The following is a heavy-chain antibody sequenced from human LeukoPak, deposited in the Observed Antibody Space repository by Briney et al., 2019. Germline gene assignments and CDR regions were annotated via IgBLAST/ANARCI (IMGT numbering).Heavy chain of an antibody. V-gene: IGHV4-4*02. CDR1: GVSVSSDNW. Sequence: SETLSLTCAVYGVSVSSDNWWTWVRQSPGKGLEWIGETHRSGGTKYNPSLNGRVTISIDNSNNRLSLHLRYVTAADTAMYYCATRDQSRTYLAPADCWGQGTLATVSS. D-gene: IGHD5-24*01. CDR3: ATRDQSRTYLAPADC. CDR2: THRSGGT. J-gene: IGHJ4*02.